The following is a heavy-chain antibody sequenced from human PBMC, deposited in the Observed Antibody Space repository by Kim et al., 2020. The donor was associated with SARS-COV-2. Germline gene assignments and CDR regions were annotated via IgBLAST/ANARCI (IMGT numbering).Heavy chain of an antibody. V-gene: IGHV1-3*01. J-gene: IGHJ5*02. Sequence: ASVKVSCKASGYSFNNYAIIWVRQAPGQGLDGMGWISLGNTTSKYSWRFQGRISITTDTSASTAYMDMTSLTSEDTAVYYCARGRYDVLANYPFFLDHWGQGTLVIVSS. CDR1: GYSFNNYA. CDR2: ISLGNTTS. CDR3: ARGRYDVLANYPFFLDH. D-gene: IGHD3-10*02.